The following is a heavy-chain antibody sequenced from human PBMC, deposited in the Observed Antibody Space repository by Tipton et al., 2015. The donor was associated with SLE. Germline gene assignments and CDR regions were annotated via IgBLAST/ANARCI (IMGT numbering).Heavy chain of an antibody. J-gene: IGHJ2*01. V-gene: IGHV1-69*01. CDR1: GGTAGSYA. D-gene: IGHD6-19*01. CDR2: IVPIFATG. Sequence: QSGAEVKKPGSSVKVSCRASGGTAGSYAISWVRQAPGQGLEWMGGIVPIFATGNSAQKFQDRVTITADASTNTAYMDLRSLRSEDTAVYYCARESAIAVAGTSWYFDLWGRGTLLIVSS. CDR3: ARESAIAVAGTSWYFDL.